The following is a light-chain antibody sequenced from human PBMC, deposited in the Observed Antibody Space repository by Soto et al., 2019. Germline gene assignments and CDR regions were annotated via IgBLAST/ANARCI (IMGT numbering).Light chain of an antibody. CDR1: QSISSW. V-gene: IGKV1-5*01. Sequence: IQMTQAPSTLAASLLDRVTITCLASQSISSWLAWYQQKPGKAPKLLIYDASSLERGVPSRFSGSGSGTEFTLTISSLQPDDFATYYCQQYNSYSPWTFGQGTKVDIK. J-gene: IGKJ1*01. CDR2: DAS. CDR3: QQYNSYSPWT.